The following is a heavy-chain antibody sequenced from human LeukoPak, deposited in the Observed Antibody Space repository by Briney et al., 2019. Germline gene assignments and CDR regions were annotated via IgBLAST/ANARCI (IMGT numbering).Heavy chain of an antibody. CDR2: IYSSGST. J-gene: IGHJ3*02. D-gene: IGHD1-26*01. CDR3: ARDFGMVGATNAFDI. CDR1: DDSISSYY. Sequence: SETLSLTCTVSDDSISSYYWSWIRQPPGKGLEWIGYIYSSGSTNYNPSLKSRVTMSVDTSKNQFSLKLNSVTAADTAVYYCARDFGMVGATNAFDIWGQGTMVTVSS. V-gene: IGHV4-59*01.